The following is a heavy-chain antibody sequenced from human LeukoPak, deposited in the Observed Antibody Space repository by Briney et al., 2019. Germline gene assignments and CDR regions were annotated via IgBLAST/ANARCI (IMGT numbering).Heavy chain of an antibody. D-gene: IGHD5-18*01. CDR3: TRRGYSYPGGRHDAFDI. J-gene: IGHJ3*02. V-gene: IGHV3-49*04. CDR2: IRSKAYGGTT. CDR1: GFTFSNAW. Sequence: QTGGSLRLSCAASGFTFSNAWMTWVRQAPGKGLEWVGFIRSKAYGGTTEYAASVKGRFTISRDDSKSIAYLQMNSLKTEDTAVYYCTRRGYSYPGGRHDAFDIWGQGTMVTVSS.